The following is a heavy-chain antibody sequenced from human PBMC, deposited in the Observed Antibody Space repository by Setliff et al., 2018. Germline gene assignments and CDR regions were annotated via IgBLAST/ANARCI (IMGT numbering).Heavy chain of an antibody. J-gene: IGHJ4*02. CDR2: IGAYTGNT. CDR3: SRLVRYCTTTTCQSVPGAEV. CDR1: GYTLISYG. V-gene: IGHV1-18*01. Sequence: ASVKVSCKASGYTLISYGISWVRQAPGQGLEWMGWIGAYTGNTNYAQKFQGRVTMTTDTSTSTAYMELRSPRSDDTAVYYCSRLVRYCTTTTCQSVPGAEVWGQGTLVTVSS. D-gene: IGHD2-8*01.